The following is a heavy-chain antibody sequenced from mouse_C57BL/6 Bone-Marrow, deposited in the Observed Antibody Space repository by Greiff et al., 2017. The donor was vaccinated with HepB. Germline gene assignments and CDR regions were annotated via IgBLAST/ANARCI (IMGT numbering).Heavy chain of an antibody. D-gene: IGHD2-4*01. CDR1: GYTFTSYW. V-gene: IGHV1-64*01. CDR2: IHPNSGST. CDR3: ARGMITTRLYYFDY. Sequence: VQLQQPGAELVKPGASVKLSCKASGYTFTSYWMHWVKQRPGQGLEWIGMIHPNSGSTNYNEKFKSKATLTVDKSSSTAYMQLSSLTSEDSAVYNCARGMITTRLYYFDYWGQGTTLTVSS. J-gene: IGHJ2*01.